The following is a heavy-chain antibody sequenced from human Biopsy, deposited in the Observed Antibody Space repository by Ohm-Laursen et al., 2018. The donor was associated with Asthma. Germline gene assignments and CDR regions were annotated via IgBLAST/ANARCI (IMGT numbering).Heavy chain of an antibody. Sequence: TLSLTCSLSSGSGGYMRSGNYYWGWIRQPSGKGLEWIGSIYYSGTTYYNPSLESRVTVSADTSKNQFSLKLTSVTAADTAVYYCVRGSSSWHHGPFHYYYGLDVWGQGTTATVSS. V-gene: IGHV4-39*01. CDR1: SGSGGYMRSGNYY. J-gene: IGHJ6*02. CDR3: VRGSSSWHHGPFHYYYGLDV. CDR2: IYYSGTT. D-gene: IGHD6-13*01.